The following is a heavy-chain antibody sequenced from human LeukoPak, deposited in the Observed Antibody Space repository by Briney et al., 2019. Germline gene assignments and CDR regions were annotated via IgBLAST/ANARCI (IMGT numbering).Heavy chain of an antibody. Sequence: SVKVSFNASGDIFNSYSVSWVRQAPGQGLEWMGDIIPIFGSTNYAQKFQGRVTITTDQSTRTAYMELNSLSSDDTAVYYCARVGRSRGSLPNSYYYMDVWGKGTTVTVSS. V-gene: IGHV1-69*05. CDR3: ARVGRSRGSLPNSYYYMDV. CDR2: IIPIFGST. CDR1: GDIFNSYS. J-gene: IGHJ6*03. D-gene: IGHD1-26*01.